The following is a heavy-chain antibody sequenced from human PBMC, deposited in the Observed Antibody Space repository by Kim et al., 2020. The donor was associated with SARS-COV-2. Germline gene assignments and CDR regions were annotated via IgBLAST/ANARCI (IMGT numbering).Heavy chain of an antibody. CDR2: KTGDGSDE. V-gene: IGHV3-7*01. CDR3: AALDSAQAPGGI. D-gene: IGHD3-10*01. Sequence: GGSLRLSCVASGYNFRNYWMRWVRQAPGKGLEWVATKTGDGSDEHYVDSVKGRFTMSRDTARNSLSLQMNSLRTEDTAIYYCAALDSAQAPGGIWGQGTPVTVSS. J-gene: IGHJ4*02. CDR1: GYNFRNYW.